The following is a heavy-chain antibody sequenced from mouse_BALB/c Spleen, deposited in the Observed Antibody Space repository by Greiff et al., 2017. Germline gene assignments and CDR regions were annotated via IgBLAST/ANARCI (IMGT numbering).Heavy chain of an antibody. D-gene: IGHD2-4*01. Sequence: QVQLQQSGPGLVQPSQSLSITCTVSGFSLTSYGVHWVRQSPGKGLEWLGVIWSGGSTDYNAAFISRLSISKDNSKSQVFFKMNSLQANDTAIYYCARILYEYAAWFAYWGQGTLVTVSA. V-gene: IGHV2-2*02. CDR2: IWSGGST. J-gene: IGHJ3*01. CDR3: ARILYEYAAWFAY. CDR1: GFSLTSYG.